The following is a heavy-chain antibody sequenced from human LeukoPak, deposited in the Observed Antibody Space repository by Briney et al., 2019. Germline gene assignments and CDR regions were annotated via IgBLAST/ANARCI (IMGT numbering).Heavy chain of an antibody. D-gene: IGHD3-10*01. V-gene: IGHV3-23*01. CDR3: ARHDRGSGSPYYFDY. J-gene: IGHJ4*02. Sequence: GGSLRLSCTASGFTFSSYAMSWVRQAPGKGLEWVAAICGGGGSTYYADSVKGRLTISRDNSKNTLYLQMNSLSADNTAVFYCARHDRGSGSPYYFDYWGQGTLVTVSP. CDR1: GFTFSSYA. CDR2: ICGGGGST.